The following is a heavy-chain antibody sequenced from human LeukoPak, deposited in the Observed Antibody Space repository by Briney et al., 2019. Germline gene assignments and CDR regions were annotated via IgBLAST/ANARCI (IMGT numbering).Heavy chain of an antibody. CDR1: GGTFSSYA. CDR2: IIPIFGTA. Sequence: SVKVSCKASGGTFSSYAISWVRQAPGQGLEWMGGIIPIFGTANYAQKFQGRVTITTDEPKSTAYMELSSLRSEDTAVYYCARGNYDSSGYGGAFDIWGQGTMVTVSS. D-gene: IGHD3-22*01. J-gene: IGHJ3*02. CDR3: ARGNYDSSGYGGAFDI. V-gene: IGHV1-69*05.